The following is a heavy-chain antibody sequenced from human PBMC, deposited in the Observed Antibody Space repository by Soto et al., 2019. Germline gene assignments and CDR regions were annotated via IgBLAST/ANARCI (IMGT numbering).Heavy chain of an antibody. D-gene: IGHD3-10*01. CDR2: IYYTGNS. CDR1: GASISSGAYY. J-gene: IGHJ4*02. Sequence: QVQLQESGPGLVKPSQTLSLTCTVSGASISSGAYYWSWIRQQPGKGLEWVGYIYYTGNSYYNPSLNSRFSLSIATSNNHFSLRLSSVTAADTAVYYCAAGSGTHYSVATGFDFWGLGTLVTVSP. CDR3: AAGSGTHYSVATGFDF. V-gene: IGHV4-31*03.